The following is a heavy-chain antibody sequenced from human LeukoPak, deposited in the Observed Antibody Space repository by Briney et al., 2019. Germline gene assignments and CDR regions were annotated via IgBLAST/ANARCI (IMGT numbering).Heavy chain of an antibody. CDR3: AKWDESFFYMDV. D-gene: IGHD1-26*01. CDR2: IGGSGCGT. Sequence: GGPLRLSCAASRFPFHMCAMSGARRAPGGGVEWLSCIGGSGCGTFYRNSVRNRFIISRDNSRNTLFLEMRALRAEDTARYYCAKWDESFFYMDVWGKGTTVTVSS. CDR1: RFPFHMCA. J-gene: IGHJ6*03. V-gene: IGHV3-23*01.